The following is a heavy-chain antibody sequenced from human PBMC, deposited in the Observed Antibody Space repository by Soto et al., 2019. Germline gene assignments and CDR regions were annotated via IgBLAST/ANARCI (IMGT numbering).Heavy chain of an antibody. CDR2: ISPSSSSI. V-gene: IGHV3-48*01. Sequence: GGSLRLSCAASGFTFSIYSMHWVRQAPGKGLEWVSYISPSSSSIYYADSVKGRFTISRDNAKNSLYLQMNSLRAEDTAVYYCARVAYYYGSSGYFYWGQGTLVTVSS. CDR1: GFTFSIYS. D-gene: IGHD3-22*01. CDR3: ARVAYYYGSSGYFY. J-gene: IGHJ4*02.